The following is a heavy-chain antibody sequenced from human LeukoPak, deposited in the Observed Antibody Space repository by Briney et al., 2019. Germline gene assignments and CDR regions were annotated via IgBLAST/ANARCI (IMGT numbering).Heavy chain of an antibody. CDR2: ISVSSTDI. CDR3: AKTRIVGATWYFDY. CDR1: GFTFRTYT. Sequence: GGSLRLSCVASGFTFRTYTMNWVRQAPGKGLEWVSSISVSSTDIYYADSVKGRFTISRDNSKNTLYLQMSSLRAEDTAVYYCAKTRIVGATWYFDYWGQGTLVTVSS. J-gene: IGHJ4*02. V-gene: IGHV3-23*01. D-gene: IGHD1-26*01.